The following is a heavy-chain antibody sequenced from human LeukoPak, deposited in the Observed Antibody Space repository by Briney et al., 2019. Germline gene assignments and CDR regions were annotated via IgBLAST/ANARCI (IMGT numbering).Heavy chain of an antibody. CDR2: ISGYNGNI. CDR1: GYTFTRYG. D-gene: IGHD2-15*01. Sequence: ASVKVSCKASGYTFTRYGISWVRQAPGQGLEWMGWISGYNGNIKYAQKLQGRVTMTTDTSTNTAYMELRSLRSDDTAVYYCARDCSGGSCYDGVDYWGQGTLVTVSS. J-gene: IGHJ4*02. CDR3: ARDCSGGSCYDGVDY. V-gene: IGHV1-18*01.